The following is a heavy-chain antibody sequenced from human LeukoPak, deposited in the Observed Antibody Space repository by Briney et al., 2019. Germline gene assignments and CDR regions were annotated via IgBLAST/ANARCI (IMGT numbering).Heavy chain of an antibody. V-gene: IGHV4-34*01. CDR1: GGSFSGYY. J-gene: IGHJ4*02. Sequence: PSETLSLTCAVYGGSFSGYYWSWIRQPPGKGLEWIGEINHSGSTNYNPSLKSRVTISVDTSKNQFSLKLSSVTAADTAVYYCARGTMIVVRFDYWGQGTLVTVSS. D-gene: IGHD3-22*01. CDR3: ARGTMIVVRFDY. CDR2: INHSGST.